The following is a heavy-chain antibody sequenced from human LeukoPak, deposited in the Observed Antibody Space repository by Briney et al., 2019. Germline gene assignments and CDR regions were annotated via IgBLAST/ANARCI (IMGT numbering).Heavy chain of an antibody. V-gene: IGHV3-53*01. J-gene: IGHJ4*02. CDR1: GFIVSGDF. Sequence: GGSLRLSCAAAGFIVSGDFMSWVRQAPGKGLEWVSVIYSDGSTYYADSVKGRFTISRDNSKNTLDLQMTGLRAEDTAVYYCARERGRGRDSPWFDYWGQGTLVTVSS. CDR3: ARERGRGRDSPWFDY. D-gene: IGHD1-26*01. CDR2: IYSDGST.